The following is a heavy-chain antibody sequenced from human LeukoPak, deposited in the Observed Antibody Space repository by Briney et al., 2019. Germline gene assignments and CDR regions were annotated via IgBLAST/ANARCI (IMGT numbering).Heavy chain of an antibody. V-gene: IGHV3-11*04. D-gene: IGHD3-10*01. CDR3: ARDWAGGPHDY. J-gene: IGHJ4*02. Sequence: GGSLRLSCAASGFTFSDYYMSSIRQAPGKGLEGVSYISSSGNNIYYADSVKGRFTISRDNAKNSLCLQMSSLRAEDTAVYYCARDWAGGPHDYWGQGTLVTVSS. CDR1: GFTFSDYY. CDR2: ISSSGNNI.